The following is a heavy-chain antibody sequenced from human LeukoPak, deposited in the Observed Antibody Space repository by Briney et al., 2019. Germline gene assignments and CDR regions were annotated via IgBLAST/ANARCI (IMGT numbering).Heavy chain of an antibody. Sequence: GGSLRLSCAASGFTFSSYAMSWVRQAPGKGLEWVSAISGSGGSTYYADSVKGRFTISRDNSKNTLYLQMNSLRAEDTAVYYCAKAKILRWFGESNAFDIWGQGTMVTVSS. V-gene: IGHV3-23*01. CDR1: GFTFSSYA. CDR3: AKAKILRWFGESNAFDI. J-gene: IGHJ3*02. CDR2: ISGSGGST. D-gene: IGHD3-10*01.